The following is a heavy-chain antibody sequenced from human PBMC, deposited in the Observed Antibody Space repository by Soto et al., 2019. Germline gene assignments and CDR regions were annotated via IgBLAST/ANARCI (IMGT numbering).Heavy chain of an antibody. CDR3: TTDKYSGSYYDYYYYYMDV. CDR2: IKSKTDGGTT. J-gene: IGHJ6*03. CDR1: GFTFSNAW. D-gene: IGHD1-26*01. Sequence: GGSLRLSCAASGFTFSNAWMSWVRQAPGKGLEWVGRIKSKTDGGTTDYAAPVKGRFTISRDDSKNTLYLQMNSLKTEDTAVYYCTTDKYSGSYYDYYYYYMDVWGKGTTVTVSS. V-gene: IGHV3-15*01.